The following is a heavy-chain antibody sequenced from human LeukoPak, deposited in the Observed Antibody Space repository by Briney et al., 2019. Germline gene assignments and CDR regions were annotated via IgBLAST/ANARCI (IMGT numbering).Heavy chain of an antibody. CDR3: ARRGVGTMVRGVIITSRGQYNWFDP. CDR2: INHSGST. V-gene: IGHV4-34*01. Sequence: SETLSLTCDVYGGSFSGYYWSWIRQPPEKGLEWIGEINHSGSTNYNPSLKSRVTISVDTSKNQFSLKLSSVTAADTAVYYCARRGVGTMVRGVIITSRGQYNWFDPWGQGTLVTVSS. J-gene: IGHJ5*02. D-gene: IGHD3-10*01. CDR1: GGSFSGYY.